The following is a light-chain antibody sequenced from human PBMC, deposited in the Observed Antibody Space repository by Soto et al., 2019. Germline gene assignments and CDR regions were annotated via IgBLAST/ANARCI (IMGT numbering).Light chain of an antibody. CDR3: QQSGTSYLT. CDR2: GAS. J-gene: IGKJ4*01. Sequence: EIVLTQSPGTLSLSPGERATLSCRASQSVSSSYLAWYQQKPGQAPRLLIYGASSRATGIPDRFSGSGSGTYFTLTISRLETEVFAVYYCQQSGTSYLTFGGGTKVEIK. V-gene: IGKV3-20*01. CDR1: QSVSSSY.